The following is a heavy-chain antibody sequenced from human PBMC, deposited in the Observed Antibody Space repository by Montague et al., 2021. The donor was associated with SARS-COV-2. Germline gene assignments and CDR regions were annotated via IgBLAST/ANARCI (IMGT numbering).Heavy chain of an antibody. D-gene: IGHD3-22*01. J-gene: IGHJ6*02. V-gene: IGHV4-34*01. CDR2: INHSGST. Sequence: SETLSLTCTVYGGSFSGYYWSWIRQPPGKGVERIGEINHSGSTNYNPSLKSQVTVSVDTSKNQFSLKLSSVTAADTAVYYCARDTRITMIVVVQGYGMDVWGQGTTVTVSS. CDR3: ARDTRITMIVVVQGYGMDV. CDR1: GGSFSGYY.